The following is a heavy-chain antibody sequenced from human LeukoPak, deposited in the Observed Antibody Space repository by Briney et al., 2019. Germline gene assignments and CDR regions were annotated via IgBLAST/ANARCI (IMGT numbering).Heavy chain of an antibody. CDR2: INSDGGTT. D-gene: IGHD3-9*01. Sequence: GGSLRLSCVASGFRFRTDWMNWVRQAPRKGLEWVSRINSDGGTTTYADSVKGRFTVSRDNAKNTLYLQMNSLRAEDTAVYYCGGGGWLPDYWGQGTLVTVSS. CDR1: GFRFRTDW. CDR3: GGGGWLPDY. V-gene: IGHV3-74*01. J-gene: IGHJ4*02.